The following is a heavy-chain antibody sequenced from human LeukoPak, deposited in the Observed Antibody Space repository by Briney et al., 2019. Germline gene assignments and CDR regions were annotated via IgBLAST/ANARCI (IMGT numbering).Heavy chain of an antibody. V-gene: IGHV3-23*01. D-gene: IGHD6-19*01. Sequence: GGSLRLSCAASGFTFSSYAMSWVRQAPGKGLEWVSAISGSGGSTYYADSVKGRFTIPRDNSKNTLYLQMNSLRAEDTAVYYCAKGPWLDMTEYYFDYWGQGTLVTVSS. CDR3: AKGPWLDMTEYYFDY. CDR2: ISGSGGST. J-gene: IGHJ4*02. CDR1: GFTFSSYA.